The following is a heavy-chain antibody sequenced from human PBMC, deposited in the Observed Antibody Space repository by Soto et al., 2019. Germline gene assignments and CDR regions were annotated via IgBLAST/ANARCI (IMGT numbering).Heavy chain of an antibody. CDR1: GFNFTYNA. D-gene: IGHD3-9*01. Sequence: QEQLVESGGGVVRPGKSLRLSCEASGFNFTYNAMHWVRQAPGKGLEWVAVISFNGRKKFYARSVKGRFTISRDNSKNTLYLQINNLRPGDTAVYYCSRDWLRRDDILTPSGNFNLWGQGTLVTAS. J-gene: IGHJ2*01. CDR3: SRDWLRRDDILTPSGNFNL. CDR2: ISFNGRKK. V-gene: IGHV3-30*04.